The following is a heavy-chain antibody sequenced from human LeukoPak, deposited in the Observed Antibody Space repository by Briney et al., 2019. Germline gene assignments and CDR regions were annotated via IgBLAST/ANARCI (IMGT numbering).Heavy chain of an antibody. CDR1: GFPFTNYA. J-gene: IGHJ4*02. V-gene: IGHV3-23*01. D-gene: IGHD6-13*01. CDR2: VSGTGGST. CDR3: AKGGSSSFLLIN. Sequence: GGSLRLSCAASGFPFTNYAMTWVRQAPGKGLEWVSTVSGTGGSTHYADSVKGRFTISRDNSKNTLYLQMKSLRAEDTAIYYCAKGGSSSFLLINWGQGTLVTVSS.